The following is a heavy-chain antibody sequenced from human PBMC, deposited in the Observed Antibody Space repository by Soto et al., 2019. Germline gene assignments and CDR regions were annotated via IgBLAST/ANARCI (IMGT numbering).Heavy chain of an antibody. CDR3: AKDMEGNRNYDFWSGYYGNYYYYGMDA. Sequence: GGSLRLSCAASGFTFDDYAMHWVRQAPGKGLEWVSLISWDGGSTYYADSVKGRFTISRDNSKNSLYLQMNSLRAEDTALYYCAKDMEGNRNYDFWSGYYGNYYYYGMDAWGQGTTVTVSS. D-gene: IGHD3-3*01. CDR2: ISWDGGST. J-gene: IGHJ6*02. V-gene: IGHV3-43D*04. CDR1: GFTFDDYA.